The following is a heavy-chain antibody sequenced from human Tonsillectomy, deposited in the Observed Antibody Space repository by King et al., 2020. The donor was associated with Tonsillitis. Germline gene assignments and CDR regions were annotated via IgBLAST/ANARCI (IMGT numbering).Heavy chain of an antibody. J-gene: IGHJ3*02. CDR3: ARGWQLSSFVFDAFDI. CDR1: GFTFSTYS. D-gene: IGHD5-24*01. V-gene: IGHV3-21*01. CDR2: ITSSSTYI. Sequence: VQLVESGGGLVKPGGSLRLSCAASGFTFSTYSMNWVRQAPGKGLEWVSSITSSSTYIYYADSVKGRFTISRDNAKNSLYLQMISLRAGDTAVYYGARGWQLSSFVFDAFDIWGHGTMVTVSS.